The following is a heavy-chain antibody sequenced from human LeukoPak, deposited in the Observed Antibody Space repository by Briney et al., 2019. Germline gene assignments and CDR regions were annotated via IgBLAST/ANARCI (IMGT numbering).Heavy chain of an antibody. CDR2: MNPNSGNT. CDR1: GYTFTSYD. Sequence: ASVKVSCKASGYTFTSYDINLVRQATGQGLEWMGWMNPNSGNTGYAQKFQGRVTMTRNTSISTAYMELSSLRSEDTAVYYCARGIAAADYYYYYYMDVGGKGTTVTVSS. V-gene: IGHV1-8*01. J-gene: IGHJ6*03. CDR3: ARGIAAADYYYYYYMDV. D-gene: IGHD6-13*01.